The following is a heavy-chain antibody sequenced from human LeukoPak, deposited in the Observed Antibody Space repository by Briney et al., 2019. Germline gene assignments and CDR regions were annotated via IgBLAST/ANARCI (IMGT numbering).Heavy chain of an antibody. J-gene: IGHJ4*01. V-gene: IGHV3-69-1*01. CDR1: GFAISTYA. CDR2: LSSGRSP. CDR3: ARQLGYCAAGTCYFDS. Sequence: GGSLRLSCAASGFAISTYAMGWVRQAPGKGLEWISSLSSGRSPSYSDSLEGRLTMSSDNARNTLYLQMDNLRGEGTAMYYCARQLGYCAAGTCYFDSWGHGTQVTVSS. D-gene: IGHD2-8*02.